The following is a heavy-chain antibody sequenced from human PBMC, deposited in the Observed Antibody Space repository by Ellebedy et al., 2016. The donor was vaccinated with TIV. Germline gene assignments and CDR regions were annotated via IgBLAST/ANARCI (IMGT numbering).Heavy chain of an antibody. V-gene: IGHV4-39*01. CDR1: GCSISSCSNY. CDR3: ARQKRSDRVTLMSFDT. CDR2: IYYNGTT. J-gene: IGHJ4*02. D-gene: IGHD3-16*01. Sequence: MPGGSLRLSCTVSGCSISSCSNYWGWIRQPPAKGLELIGRIYYNGTTYYNPSLESRVTKCGDTSRNQFSLKVTAVTAADTAVYYCARQKRSDRVTLMSFDTWGRGTLVTVSS.